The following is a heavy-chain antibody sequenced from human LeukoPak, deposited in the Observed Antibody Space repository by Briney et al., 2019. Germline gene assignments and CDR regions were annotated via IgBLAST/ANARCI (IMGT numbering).Heavy chain of an antibody. D-gene: IGHD4-17*01. V-gene: IGHV1-2*06. CDR2: INPNSGGT. CDR3: ARDGPYYGDHDY. J-gene: IGHJ4*02. CDR1: GYTFTGYY. Sequence: ASVKVSCKASGYTFTGYYVHWVRQAPGQGLEWMGRINPNSGGTNYAQKFQGRVTMTRDTSISTAYMELSRLRSDDTAVYYCARDGPYYGDHDYWGQGTLVTVSS.